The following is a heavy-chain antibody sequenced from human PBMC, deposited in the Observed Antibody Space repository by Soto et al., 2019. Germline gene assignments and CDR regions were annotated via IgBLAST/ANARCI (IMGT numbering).Heavy chain of an antibody. CDR2: IKQDGSEK. CDR3: ARESMGTVFDYYMDV. CDR1: GFTFSSYW. J-gene: IGHJ6*03. D-gene: IGHD4-17*01. V-gene: IGHV3-7*01. Sequence: GGSLRLSCAASGFTFSSYWMSWVRQAPGKGLEWVANIKQDGSEKYYVDSVKGRFTISRDNAKNSLYLQMNSLRAEDTAVYYCARESMGTVFDYYMDVWGKGTTVTV.